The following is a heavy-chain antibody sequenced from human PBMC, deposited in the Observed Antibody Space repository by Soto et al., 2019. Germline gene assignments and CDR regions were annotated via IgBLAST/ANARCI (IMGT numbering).Heavy chain of an antibody. CDR3: AREPNESYYFDY. CDR1: GYTFTNYY. Sequence: QVHLVQSGAEVKKPGASVKVSCKASGYTFTNYYIHWVRQAPGQGLEWLGIIRPSGGRTEYAQRFQGRVTMTRDTSTSTVDVELTSLTSEDTAVYYCAREPNESYYFDYWGQGTLVTVSS. J-gene: IGHJ4*02. D-gene: IGHD5-18*01. CDR2: IRPSGGRT. V-gene: IGHV1-46*01.